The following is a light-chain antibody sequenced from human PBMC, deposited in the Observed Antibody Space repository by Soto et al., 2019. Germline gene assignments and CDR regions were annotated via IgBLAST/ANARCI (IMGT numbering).Light chain of an antibody. Sequence: QSVLTQPPSASGTPGQRVTISCSGSWSNIGDNTVDWYQQLPGTAPKLLIYGNSNRPSGVPDRFSGSKSGTSASLAITGLQAEDEADYYCQSYDSSLSGVVFGGGTKVTVL. CDR3: QSYDSSLSGVV. CDR1: WSNIGDNT. J-gene: IGLJ2*01. V-gene: IGLV1-40*01. CDR2: GNS.